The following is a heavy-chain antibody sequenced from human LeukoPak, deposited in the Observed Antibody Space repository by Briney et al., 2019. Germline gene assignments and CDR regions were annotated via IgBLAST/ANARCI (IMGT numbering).Heavy chain of an antibody. CDR1: GFTFSSYS. Sequence: GGSLRLSCAASGFTFSSYSMNWVRQAPGKGLEWVSYISSSSTIYYADSVKGRFTISRDNAKNSLYLQMNSLRDEDTAVYYCARGSASRGIDYWGQGTLVTVSS. J-gene: IGHJ4*02. V-gene: IGHV3-48*02. CDR3: ARGSASRGIDY. CDR2: ISSSSTI. D-gene: IGHD3-10*01.